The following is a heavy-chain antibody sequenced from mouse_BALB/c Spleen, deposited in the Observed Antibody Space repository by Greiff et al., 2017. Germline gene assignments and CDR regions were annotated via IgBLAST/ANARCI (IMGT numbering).Heavy chain of an antibody. CDR1: GYTFTSYW. J-gene: IGHJ1*01. CDR3: SRYGSSYDCYFDV. D-gene: IGHD1-1*01. V-gene: IGHV1S127*01. Sequence: QVQLQQSGPQLVRPGASVKISCKATGYTFTSYWMHWVKQRPGQGLEWIGMIYPSDSETRFNQKFKDKATLTVDKSSITAYMQLSSPTSEDSAVYDCSRYGSSYDCYFDVWGAGTTVTVSA. CDR2: IYPSDSET.